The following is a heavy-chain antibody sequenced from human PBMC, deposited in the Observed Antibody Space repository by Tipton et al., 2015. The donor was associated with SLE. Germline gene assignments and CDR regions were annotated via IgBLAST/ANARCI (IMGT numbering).Heavy chain of an antibody. CDR3: GKYDYDSTGVQAVHY. CDR1: GGSFSDYY. Sequence: TLSLTCTVYGGSFSDYYWSWIRQPPGRGLEWIGEINHSGSSDYNPSLKSRVTISVDTSKNQFSLKLTSVTAADTAVYYCGKYDYDSTGVQAVHYWGQGTLLTVSS. J-gene: IGHJ4*02. V-gene: IGHV4-34*01. D-gene: IGHD3-22*01. CDR2: INHSGSS.